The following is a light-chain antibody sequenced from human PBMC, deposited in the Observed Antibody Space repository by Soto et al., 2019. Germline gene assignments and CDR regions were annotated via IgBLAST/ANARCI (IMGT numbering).Light chain of an antibody. V-gene: IGKV3-15*01. CDR3: QQYNYWPPWT. CDR2: GAS. Sequence: EIVMMQSPATLSVSPGERATLSCRASQSVSSNLAWYQQKPGQAPRLLIYGASTRATGIPARFSGSGSGTEFTLTISSLQSEDFAVYYCQQYNYWPPWTFGQGTKAEIK. J-gene: IGKJ1*01. CDR1: QSVSSN.